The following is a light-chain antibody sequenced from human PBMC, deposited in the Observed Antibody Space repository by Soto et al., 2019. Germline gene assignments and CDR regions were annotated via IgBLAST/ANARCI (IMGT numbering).Light chain of an antibody. CDR3: QQYNSAWT. V-gene: IGKV1-5*03. Sequence: DIHMTQSPSTLSASVGDRVTITCRASQSISSWLAWYQQKPGKAPNLLIYEASSLESGVPSRFSGSGYGKELSIKIRSLQNDDFETYYCQQYNSAWTVGKGTKVDIK. CDR2: EAS. J-gene: IGKJ1*01. CDR1: QSISSW.